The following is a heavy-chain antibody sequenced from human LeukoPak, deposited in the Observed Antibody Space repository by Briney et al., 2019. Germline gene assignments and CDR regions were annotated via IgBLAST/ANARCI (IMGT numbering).Heavy chain of an antibody. V-gene: IGHV3-23*01. D-gene: IGHD3-22*01. CDR2: ISGSGGST. CDR1: GYTFSSYA. CDR3: AKDRGYWPNGNWFDP. Sequence: PGGSLRLSCAASGYTFSSYAMSWVRQAPGKGLEWVSAISGSGGSTYYADSVKGRCTISRDNSKNTLYLQMNSLRAEDTAVYYCAKDRGYWPNGNWFDPWGQGTLVTVSS. J-gene: IGHJ5*02.